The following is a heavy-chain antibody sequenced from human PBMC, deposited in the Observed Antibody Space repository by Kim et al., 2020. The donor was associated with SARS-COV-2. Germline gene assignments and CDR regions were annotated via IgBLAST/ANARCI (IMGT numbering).Heavy chain of an antibody. Sequence: GGSLRLSCAVSGFSVSGDYMNWVRQAPGKGLECVSVIHTGGATFYADSVKGRFTISRDSSKNTLYLQMNSLRVEDTAVYYCARHDCFGPWGQGTLVTVSS. CDR1: GFSVSGDY. V-gene: IGHV3-66*04. CDR2: IHTGGAT. J-gene: IGHJ5*02. CDR3: ARHDCFGP.